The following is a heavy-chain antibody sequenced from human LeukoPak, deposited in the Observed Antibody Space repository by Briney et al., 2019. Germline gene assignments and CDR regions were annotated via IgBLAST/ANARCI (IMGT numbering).Heavy chain of an antibody. D-gene: IGHD2-15*01. V-gene: IGHV4-59*01. CDR2: MYYSGST. CDR3: ARDRYCIGGICYSGRFDP. J-gene: IGHJ5*02. Sequence: SETLSLTCTVSGGSMNDYYWSWIRQPPGKGLEWIGYMYYSGSTNYNPSLESRVSISIDTSKNQFSLKLSSVTAADTAVYYCARDRYCIGGICYSGRFDPWGRGTLVTVSS. CDR1: GGSMNDYY.